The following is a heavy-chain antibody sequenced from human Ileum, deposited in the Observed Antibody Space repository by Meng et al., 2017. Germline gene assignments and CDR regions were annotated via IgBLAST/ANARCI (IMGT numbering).Heavy chain of an antibody. CDR1: GFTFSSYG. CDR2: ISGSGGST. J-gene: IGHJ4*02. D-gene: IGHD2-2*01. CDR3: AKFFCSTNSCYLYYFDY. Sequence: EVQVVESGGGLVQPGGSLRLYCAASGFTFSSYGMSWVRQAPGKGLEWVSAISGSGGSTYYADSVKGRFTISRDNSKNTLYVQMNSLRAEDTAIYYCAKFFCSTNSCYLYYFDYWGQGTLVTVSS. V-gene: IGHV3-23*04.